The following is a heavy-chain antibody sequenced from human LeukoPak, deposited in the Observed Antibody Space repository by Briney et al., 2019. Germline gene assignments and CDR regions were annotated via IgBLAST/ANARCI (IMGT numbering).Heavy chain of an antibody. CDR3: ARGYEAAARDIGY. Sequence: SVTVSCKASGGTFSSYAISWVRQAPGQGLERMGGIIPIFGTANYAQKFQGRVTITADESTSTAYMELSSLRSEDTAVYYCARGYEAAARDIGYWGQGTLVTVSS. CDR2: IIPIFGTA. J-gene: IGHJ4*02. V-gene: IGHV1-69*13. CDR1: GGTFSSYA. D-gene: IGHD6-13*01.